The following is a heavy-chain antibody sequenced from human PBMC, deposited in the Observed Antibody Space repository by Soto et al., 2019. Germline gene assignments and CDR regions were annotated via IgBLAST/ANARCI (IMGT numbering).Heavy chain of an antibody. Sequence: GPTLVNPTQTLTLTCTFSGFSLSTPGEALVWIRQPPGKALEWIALIYWHDDKRYRPSLESRLTIAKDTSGSQVVLTMTNMGTGDRGTYYCAYTTSRIPAGALDFSGQAPPVT. CDR3: AYTTSRIPAGALDF. V-gene: IGHV2-5*01. CDR1: GFSLSTPGEA. CDR2: IYWHDDK. D-gene: IGHD1-1*01. J-gene: IGHJ4*03.